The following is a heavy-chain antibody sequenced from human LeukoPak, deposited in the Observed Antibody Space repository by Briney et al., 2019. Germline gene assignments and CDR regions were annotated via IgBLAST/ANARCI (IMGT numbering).Heavy chain of an antibody. CDR1: GGSISSGSYD. D-gene: IGHD3-22*01. Sequence: PSETLSLTCTVSGGSISSGSYDYSWIRQPAGKGLEWIGRIYTSGSTNYNPSLKSRVTMTVDTSKNQCFLKLSSVTAADTAVYYCARESYDSSGYYYYYYMDVWGKGTTVTISS. CDR2: IYTSGST. J-gene: IGHJ6*03. CDR3: ARESYDSSGYYYYYYMDV. V-gene: IGHV4-61*02.